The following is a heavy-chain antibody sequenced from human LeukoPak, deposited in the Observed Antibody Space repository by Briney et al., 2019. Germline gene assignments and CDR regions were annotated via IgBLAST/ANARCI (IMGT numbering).Heavy chain of an antibody. J-gene: IGHJ1*01. CDR2: ISAYNGNT. Sequence: ASVEVSCKASGYTFTSYGISWVRQAPGQGLEWMGWISAYNGNTNYAQKLQGRVTMTTDTSTSTAYMELRSLTSDDTAVYYCARDKAVTTELTQYFHHWGQGTLVTVSS. V-gene: IGHV1-18*01. CDR3: ARDKAVTTELTQYFHH. CDR1: GYTFTSYG. D-gene: IGHD4-11*01.